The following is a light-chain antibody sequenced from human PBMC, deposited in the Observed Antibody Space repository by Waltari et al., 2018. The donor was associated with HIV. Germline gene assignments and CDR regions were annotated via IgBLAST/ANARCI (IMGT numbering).Light chain of an antibody. V-gene: IGLV1-47*01. Sequence: QSLLTQPPSASGTPGQRLPITCSGSSSNIGRNYVYWYRQLPGTAPKLLIYRSNQRPSGVPDRFSGSKSGTSASLAISGLRSENEADYYCAAWDASLSVWVFGGGTKLTVL. CDR2: RSN. CDR1: SSNIGRNY. J-gene: IGLJ3*02. CDR3: AAWDASLSVWV.